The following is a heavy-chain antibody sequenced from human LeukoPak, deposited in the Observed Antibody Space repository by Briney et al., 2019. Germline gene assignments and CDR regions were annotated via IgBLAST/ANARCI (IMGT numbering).Heavy chain of an antibody. CDR3: ARETYSPPGDGLNFDY. D-gene: IGHD6-13*01. Sequence: GGSLRLSCAASGFTFSSYSMNWVRQAPGKGLEWVSSISSSSSYIYYADSVKGRFTISGDNAKNSLYLQMNSLRAEDTAVYYCARETYSPPGDGLNFDYWGQGTLVTVSS. CDR2: ISSSSSYI. J-gene: IGHJ4*02. CDR1: GFTFSSYS. V-gene: IGHV3-21*01.